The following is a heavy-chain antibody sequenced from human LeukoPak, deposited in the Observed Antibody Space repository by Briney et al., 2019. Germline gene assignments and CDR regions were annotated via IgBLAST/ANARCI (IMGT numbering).Heavy chain of an antibody. CDR2: ISAYNGNT. CDR3: ASVLSGIAVAGSFDP. V-gene: IGHV1-18*01. D-gene: IGHD6-19*01. CDR1: GYTFTSYG. Sequence: GASVKVSCKASGYTFTSYGITWVRQAPGQGLEWMGWISAYNGNTNYAQKFQGRVTITADKFTSTAYMELSSLRSEDTAVYYCASVLSGIAVAGSFDPWGQGTLVTVSS. J-gene: IGHJ5*02.